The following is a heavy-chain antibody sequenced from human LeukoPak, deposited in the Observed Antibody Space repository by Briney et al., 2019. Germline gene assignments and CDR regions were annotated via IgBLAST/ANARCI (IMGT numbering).Heavy chain of an antibody. CDR2: MNPNSGNT. J-gene: IGHJ4*02. V-gene: IGHV1-8*01. D-gene: IGHD3-22*01. CDR1: GYTFTSYD. CDR3: ARAHYYDSSGYYSYFDY. Sequence: ASVKVSCKASGYTFTSYDINWVRQATGQGLEWMGWMNPNSGNTGYAQKFQGRVTMTRDTSISTAYMEVNRLRSDDTAVYYCARAHYYDSSGYYSYFDYWGQGTLVTVSS.